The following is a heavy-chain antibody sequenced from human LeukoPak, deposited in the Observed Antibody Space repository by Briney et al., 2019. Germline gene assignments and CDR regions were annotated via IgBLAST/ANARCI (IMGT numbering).Heavy chain of an antibody. J-gene: IGHJ5*02. V-gene: IGHV3-23*01. CDR3: ASYIVLMVFHDLDWFDP. CDR2: ISGSGGST. Sequence: GSLLLSCAASGFTFSSYAMSWVRQAPGKGLEWGSAISGSGGSTYYADSEKGRFTISRDNSKNTLYLQMNSLRAEDTAVYYCASYIVLMVFHDLDWFDPWGQGTLVTVSS. CDR1: GFTFSSYA. D-gene: IGHD2-8*01.